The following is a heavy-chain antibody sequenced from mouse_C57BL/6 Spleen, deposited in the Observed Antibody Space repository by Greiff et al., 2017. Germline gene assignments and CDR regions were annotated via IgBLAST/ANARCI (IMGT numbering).Heavy chain of an antibody. CDR1: GYTFTSDW. J-gene: IGHJ2*01. CDR3: ARGHYGLYFDY. D-gene: IGHD1-1*01. V-gene: IGHV1-64*01. Sequence: QVQLQQPGAELVKPGASVKLSCKASGYTFTSDWMHWVKQRPGQGLEWIGMIHPNSGSTNYNEKFKSKATLTVDKSSSTAYMQLSSLTSEDSAVYYCARGHYGLYFDYWGHGTTLTVSS. CDR2: IHPNSGST.